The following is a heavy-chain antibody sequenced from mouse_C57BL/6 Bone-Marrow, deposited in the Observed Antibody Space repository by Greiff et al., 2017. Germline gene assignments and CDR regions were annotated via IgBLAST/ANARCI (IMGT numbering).Heavy chain of an antibody. CDR3: ARDVGHYYGSSYDWYFDV. D-gene: IGHD1-1*01. Sequence: EVMLVESGGGLVQSGRSLRLSCATSGFTFSDFYMEWVRQAPGKGLEWIAASRNKANDYTTEYSASVKGRFIVSRDTSQSILYLQMNALRAEDTAIYYCARDVGHYYGSSYDWYFDVWGTGTTVTVSS. CDR1: GFTFSDFY. V-gene: IGHV7-1*01. CDR2: SRNKANDYTT. J-gene: IGHJ1*03.